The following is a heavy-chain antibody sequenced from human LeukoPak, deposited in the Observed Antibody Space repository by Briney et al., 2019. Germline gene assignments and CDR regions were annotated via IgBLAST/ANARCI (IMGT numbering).Heavy chain of an antibody. J-gene: IGHJ4*02. CDR1: GFTFSSYG. CDR3: ARGLHFRVYDSSDYYPY. CDR2: ISYDGSNK. V-gene: IGHV3-30*03. Sequence: GGSLRLSCAASGFTFSSYGMHWVRQAPGKGLEWVAVISYDGSNKYYADSVKGRFTISRDNSKNTLYLQMNSLRAEDTAVYYCARGLHFRVYDSSDYYPYWGQGTLVTVSS. D-gene: IGHD3-22*01.